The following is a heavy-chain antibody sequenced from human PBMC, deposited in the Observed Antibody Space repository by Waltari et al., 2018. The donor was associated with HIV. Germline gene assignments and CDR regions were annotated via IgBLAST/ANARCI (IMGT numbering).Heavy chain of an antibody. J-gene: IGHJ3*02. CDR3: TTPRNYYDGDDAFDI. CDR2: IKSKTDGGTT. V-gene: IGHV3-15*01. Sequence: VRQAPGKGLEWVGRIKSKTDGGTTDYAAPVKGRFTISRDDSKNTLYLQMNSLKTEDTAVYYCTTPRNYYDGDDAFDIWGQGTMVTVSS. D-gene: IGHD3-22*01.